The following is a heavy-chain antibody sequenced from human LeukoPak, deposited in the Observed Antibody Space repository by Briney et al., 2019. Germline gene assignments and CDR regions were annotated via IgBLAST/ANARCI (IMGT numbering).Heavy chain of an antibody. V-gene: IGHV2-70*11. Sequence: SGPTLVLPPRTLTLTCTFCGFSLSTSGMCGSWIRQPPGTALEWLARTAWDDDKYYSTSQKTRHTISKDTSKNQVVLTMTTVDPVDTATYYCARTYNWNYRDLSQFDYWGQGTLVTVSS. CDR3: ARTYNWNYRDLSQFDY. CDR2: TAWDDDK. D-gene: IGHD1-7*01. J-gene: IGHJ4*02. CDR1: GFSLSTSGMC.